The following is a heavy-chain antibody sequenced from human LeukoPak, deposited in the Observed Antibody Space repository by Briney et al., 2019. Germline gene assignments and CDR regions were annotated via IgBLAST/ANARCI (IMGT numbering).Heavy chain of an antibody. V-gene: IGHV4-59*01. CDR1: GGSISSYY. J-gene: IGHJ4*02. CDR2: IYYSGST. D-gene: IGHD1-26*01. CDR3: ARSPGGSYLLDY. Sequence: PSETLSLTCTVSGGSISSYYWSWIRQPPGKGLEWIGYIYYSGSTNYNPSLKSRVTISVDTSKNQFSLKLSSVTAADKAVYYCARSPGGSYLLDYWGQGTLVTVSS.